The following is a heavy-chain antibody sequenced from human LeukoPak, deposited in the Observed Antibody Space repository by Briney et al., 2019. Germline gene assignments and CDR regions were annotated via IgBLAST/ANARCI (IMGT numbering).Heavy chain of an antibody. CDR1: GYSFTSYW. CDR2: IYPGDSDT. D-gene: IGHD3-22*01. J-gene: IGHJ4*02. CDR3: ARSYGYYYDSSGYPY. V-gene: IGHV5-51*01. Sequence: GESLKIACKGSGYSFTSYWIGWVRQMPGKGLEWMGIIYPGDSDTRYSPSFQGQVTISADKSISTAYLQWSSLKASDTAMYYCARSYGYYYDSSGYPYWGEGTLVTVSS.